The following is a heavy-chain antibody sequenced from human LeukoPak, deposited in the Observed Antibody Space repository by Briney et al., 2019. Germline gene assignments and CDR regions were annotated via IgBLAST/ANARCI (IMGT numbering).Heavy chain of an antibody. CDR2: INAGNGNT. J-gene: IGHJ4*02. V-gene: IGHV1-3*01. D-gene: IGHD5-18*01. CDR1: GYTFTSYA. CDR3: ARVIIRGYSYGFDY. Sequence: RASVKVSCKASGYTFTSYAMHWVRQAPGQRLEWMGWINAGNGNTKYSQKFQGRVTITRDTSASTAYMELSSLRSEDTAVYYCARVIIRGYSYGFDYWGQGTLVTVSS.